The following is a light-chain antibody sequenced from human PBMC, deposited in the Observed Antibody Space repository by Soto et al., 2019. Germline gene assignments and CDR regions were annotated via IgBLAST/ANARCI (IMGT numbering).Light chain of an antibody. Sequence: EIVMPQSPVTLSVSPGERVTLSCRASQSLATNLAWYQQNPGQTPRLVIYGISARAYGIPGRFSGSGFGTDFTLTISSLQPEDSAVYYCQQYLDWPLTFGEGTKVEI. CDR1: QSLATN. V-gene: IGKV3-15*01. CDR3: QQYLDWPLT. CDR2: GIS. J-gene: IGKJ4*01.